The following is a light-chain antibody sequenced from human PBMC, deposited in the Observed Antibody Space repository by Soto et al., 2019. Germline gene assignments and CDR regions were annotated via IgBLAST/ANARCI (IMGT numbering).Light chain of an antibody. CDR3: QQYGSSSWT. CDR1: QSVSSSY. Sequence: EIVLTQSPGTLSLSPGERATLSCRASQSVSSSYLAWYQQKPGQAPRLLIYGTSSRATAIPDRFSGSGSGTDFTLTISRQEAEDFAVYYCQQYGSSSWTFGQGTKVEIK. J-gene: IGKJ1*01. V-gene: IGKV3-20*01. CDR2: GTS.